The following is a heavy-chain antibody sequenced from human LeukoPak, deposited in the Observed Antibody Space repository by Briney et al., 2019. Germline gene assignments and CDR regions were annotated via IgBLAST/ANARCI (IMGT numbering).Heavy chain of an antibody. CDR1: GGSISSHY. Sequence: SETLSLTCTVSGGSISSHYWSWIRQPPGKGLEWIGYIYYSGSTNYNPSLKSRVTISVDTSKNQFSLKLSSVTAADTAVYYCARDGPGAPGFPWYFDLWGRGTLVTVSS. J-gene: IGHJ2*01. D-gene: IGHD1-26*01. V-gene: IGHV4-59*11. CDR2: IYYSGST. CDR3: ARDGPGAPGFPWYFDL.